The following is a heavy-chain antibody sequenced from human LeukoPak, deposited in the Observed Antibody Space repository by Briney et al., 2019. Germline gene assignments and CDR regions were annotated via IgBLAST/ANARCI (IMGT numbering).Heavy chain of an antibody. CDR3: ARDHDYVWGSYRYRVIDY. V-gene: IGHV4-31*03. CDR1: GGSISSGGYY. D-gene: IGHD3-16*02. J-gene: IGHJ4*02. Sequence: SETLSHICTVSGGSISSGGYYWSWIRQHPGKGLEWIEYIYYSGSTYYNPSLKSRVTISVYTSKNQFSLKLSSVTAADTAVYYCARDHDYVWGSYRYRVIDYWGQGTLVTVSS. CDR2: IYYSGST.